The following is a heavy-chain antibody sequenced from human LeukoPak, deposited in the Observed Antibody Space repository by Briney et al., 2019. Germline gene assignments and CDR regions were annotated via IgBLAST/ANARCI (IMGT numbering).Heavy chain of an antibody. CDR3: ARTVTSMITFGGVIVHASFDY. J-gene: IGHJ4*02. V-gene: IGHV3-30*04. D-gene: IGHD3-16*02. CDR2: ISYDGSNK. CDR1: GFTFSSNA. Sequence: GRSLRLSCAASGFTFSSNAKNWVGQAPGKGLEWVAVISYDGSNKYYADSVKGRFTISRDNSKNTLYLQMNSLRAEDTAVYYCARTVTSMITFGGVIVHASFDYWGQGTLVTVSS.